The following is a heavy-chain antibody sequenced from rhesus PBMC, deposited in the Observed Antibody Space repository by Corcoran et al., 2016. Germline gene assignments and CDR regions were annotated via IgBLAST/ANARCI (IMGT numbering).Heavy chain of an antibody. CDR1: GYSISRGYY. Sequence: QVQLQESGPGLVKPSETLSLTCAVSGYSISRGYYWGWIRQPPGKGLEYIGYISGSSGSTYYNPSLKSRVTISKDTSKNQFSLKLSSVTAADTAVYYCARLAGIAAVDYWGQGVLVTVSS. CDR2: ISGSSGST. V-gene: IGHV4-99*01. J-gene: IGHJ4*01. CDR3: ARLAGIAAVDY. D-gene: IGHD6-13*01.